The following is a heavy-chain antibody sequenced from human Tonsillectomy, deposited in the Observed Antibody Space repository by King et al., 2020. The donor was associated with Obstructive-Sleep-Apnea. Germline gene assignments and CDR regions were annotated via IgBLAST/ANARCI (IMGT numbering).Heavy chain of an antibody. V-gene: IGHV4-31*03. CDR2: IYYSGST. D-gene: IGHD2-2*01. Sequence: QLQESGPGLVKPSQTLSLTCTVSDGSISSVGYYWSWIRQHRGKGLEWIGYIYYSGSTYYNPSLKRRVTISVDTSKNQFSLKLSSVTAADTAVYYCARGAMTLGAFDIWGQGTMVTVSS. CDR1: DGSISSVGYY. CDR3: ARGAMTLGAFDI. J-gene: IGHJ3*02.